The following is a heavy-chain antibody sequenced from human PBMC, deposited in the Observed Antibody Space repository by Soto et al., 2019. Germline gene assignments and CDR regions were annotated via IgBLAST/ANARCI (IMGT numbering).Heavy chain of an antibody. V-gene: IGHV3-23*01. D-gene: IGHD2-15*01. CDR1: GFTFSSYA. CDR2: ISGSGGST. J-gene: IGHJ6*03. Sequence: GGSLRLSCAASGFTFSSYAMSWVRQAPGKGLEWVSAISGSGGSTYYADSVKGRFTISRDNSKNTLYLQMNSLRAEDTAVYYCAKVWSPSVVVAAGVAGYMDVWGKGTTVTVSS. CDR3: AKVWSPSVVVAAGVAGYMDV.